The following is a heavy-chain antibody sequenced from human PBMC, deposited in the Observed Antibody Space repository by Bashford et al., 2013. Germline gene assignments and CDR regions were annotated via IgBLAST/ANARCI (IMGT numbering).Heavy chain of an antibody. CDR3: ARDNTEGSGWYSFDY. V-gene: IGHV3-30-3*01. Sequence: GSLRLSCAASGFTFSSYAMHWVRQAPGKGLEWVAVISYDGSNKYYADSVKGRFTISRDNSKNTLYLQMNSLRAEDTAVYYCARDNTEGSGWYSFDYWGQGTLVTVSS. CDR1: GFTFSSYA. J-gene: IGHJ4*02. D-gene: IGHD6-19*01. CDR2: ISYDGSNK.